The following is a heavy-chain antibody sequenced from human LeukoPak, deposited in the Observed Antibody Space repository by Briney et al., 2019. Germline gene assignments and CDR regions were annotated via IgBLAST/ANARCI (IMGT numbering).Heavy chain of an antibody. CDR2: IIPIFGTA. CDR1: GGTFSGYA. D-gene: IGHD2-2*01. CDR3: AREIVVVPVATHNWFDP. V-gene: IGHV1-69*06. J-gene: IGHJ5*02. Sequence: GASVKVSCKASGGTFSGYAISWVRQAPGQGLEWMGGIIPIFGTANYAQKFQGRVTITADKSTSTAYMELSSLRSEDTAVYYCAREIVVVPVATHNWFDPWGQGTLVTVSS.